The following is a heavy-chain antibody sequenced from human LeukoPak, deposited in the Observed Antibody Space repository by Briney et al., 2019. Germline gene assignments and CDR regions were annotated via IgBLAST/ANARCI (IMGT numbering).Heavy chain of an antibody. V-gene: IGHV3-74*01. CDR2: ITSDGKIT. CDR1: GFTFSNYW. CDR3: AASEYGGNSRFDY. Sequence: GGSLRLSCAASGFTFSNYWMHWVRQSPGKGLVWVSRITSDGKITNYADSVKGRFTVSRANANNTLYLEMNSLRAEDTAVYYCAASEYGGNSRFDYWGQGTLVTVSS. D-gene: IGHD4-23*01. J-gene: IGHJ4*02.